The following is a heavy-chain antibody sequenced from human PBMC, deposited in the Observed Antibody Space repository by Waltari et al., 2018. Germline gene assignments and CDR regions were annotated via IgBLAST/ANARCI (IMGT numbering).Heavy chain of an antibody. D-gene: IGHD3-3*01. CDR3: AREKDYDFWSAYSPWQGDSKYYFDY. J-gene: IGHJ4*02. V-gene: IGHV3-48*03. CDR2: ISSSGSPQ. Sequence: EVQLVESGGGLVQPGGSLRLSCAASGFTFSNYQMNWVRQAPGKGLEWIAYISSSGSPQYYADSVKGRFTISRDNAKNSLYLQMNTLRAEDTAVYYCAREKDYDFWSAYSPWQGDSKYYFDYWGQGALVTVSS. CDR1: GFTFSNYQ.